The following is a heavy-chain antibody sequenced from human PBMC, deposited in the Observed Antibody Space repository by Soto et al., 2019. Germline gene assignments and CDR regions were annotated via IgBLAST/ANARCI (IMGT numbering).Heavy chain of an antibody. CDR3: AKSLPWGVTTDSVWFDP. D-gene: IGHD4-4*01. Sequence: GGSLRLSCAASGFTFDDYAMHWVRQAPGKGLEWVSGISWNSGSIGYADSVKGRFTISRDNAKNSLYLQMNSLRAEDTALYYCAKSLPWGVTTDSVWFDPWGQGSLVTVSS. CDR1: GFTFDDYA. J-gene: IGHJ5*02. CDR2: ISWNSGSI. V-gene: IGHV3-9*01.